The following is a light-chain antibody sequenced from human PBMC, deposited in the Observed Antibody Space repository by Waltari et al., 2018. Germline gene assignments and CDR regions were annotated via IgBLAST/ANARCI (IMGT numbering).Light chain of an antibody. Sequence: QSALTQPASVSGSPGQSITIPCTGTSSDVGSYNLVSWYQQHPGKAPKVIIYEGDNRPSGVSERFSGSESGKRASLTISGIQAEDEADYYCCSYTGTTTPRLFGGGTKLTVL. CDR1: SSDVGSYNL. CDR3: CSYTGTTTPRL. J-gene: IGLJ3*02. CDR2: EGD. V-gene: IGLV2-23*01.